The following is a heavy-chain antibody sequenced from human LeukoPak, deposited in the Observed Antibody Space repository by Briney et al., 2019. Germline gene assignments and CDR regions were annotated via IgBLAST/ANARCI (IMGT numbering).Heavy chain of an antibody. J-gene: IGHJ4*02. D-gene: IGHD1-26*01. Sequence: PSETLSLTCTVSGGSISSYYWSWIRQPPGKGLEWIGYIYTSGSTNYNPSLKSRVTISVDTSKNQFSLKLSSVTAAATAVSYCARLAWLSGSYWGGGYYFDYWGQGTLVTVSS. CDR1: GGSISSYY. V-gene: IGHV4-4*09. CDR3: ARLAWLSGSYWGGGYYFDY. CDR2: IYTSGST.